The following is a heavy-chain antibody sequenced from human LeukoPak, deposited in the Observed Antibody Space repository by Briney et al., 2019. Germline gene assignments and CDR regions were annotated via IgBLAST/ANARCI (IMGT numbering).Heavy chain of an antibody. CDR1: GGTFSSYA. Sequence: SVKVSCKASGGTFSSYAISWVRQAPGQGLEWMGGIIPMFGTANYAQKFQGRVTITTDESTSTAYMELTDLRSEDTAVYYCARRSLPPRGHAFDIWGQGTMVTVSS. J-gene: IGHJ3*02. V-gene: IGHV1-69*05. CDR3: ARRSLPPRGHAFDI. CDR2: IIPMFGTA.